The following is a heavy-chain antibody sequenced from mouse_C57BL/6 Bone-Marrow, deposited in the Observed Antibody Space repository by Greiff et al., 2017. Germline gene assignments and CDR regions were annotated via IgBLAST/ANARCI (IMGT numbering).Heavy chain of an antibody. CDR3: ARQTLYYAMDY. J-gene: IGHJ4*01. V-gene: IGHV5-9*01. CDR2: ISGGGGNT. CDR1: GFTFSSYT. Sequence: EVQVVESGGGLVKPGGSLKLSCAASGFTFSSYTMSWVRQTPEKRLEWVATISGGGGNTYYPDSVKGRFTISRDNAKNTLYLQMSSLRSEDTDLYYCARQTLYYAMDYWGQGTSVTVSS.